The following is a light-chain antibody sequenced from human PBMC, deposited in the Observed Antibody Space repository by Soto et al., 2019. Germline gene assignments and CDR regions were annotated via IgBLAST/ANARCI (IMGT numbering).Light chain of an antibody. CDR3: QQYYNWPLT. CDR2: GAS. CDR1: QSISSD. Sequence: EIVLTQSPATLSVSPGVRATLSCRASQSISSDVAWYQQKPGHAPRLLIYGASTTATGIPARFSGSGSGTEFTLTISSLQSEDFAVYYCQQYYNWPLTFGGGTKVDIK. J-gene: IGKJ4*02. V-gene: IGKV3-15*01.